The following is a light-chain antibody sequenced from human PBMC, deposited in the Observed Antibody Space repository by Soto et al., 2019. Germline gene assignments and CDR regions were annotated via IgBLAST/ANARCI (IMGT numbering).Light chain of an antibody. J-gene: IGLJ2*01. Sequence: QSALTQPRSVSGSPGHSVTISCTGTSSDVGAYNYVSWYQHHPGKAPKIIIYDVNKRPSGVPDRFSGSKSGNTASLTIAGLHAEDEGYYFCCSYEGTYSFRVFGGGTKLTVL. CDR2: DVN. V-gene: IGLV2-11*01. CDR3: CSYEGTYSFRV. CDR1: SSDVGAYNY.